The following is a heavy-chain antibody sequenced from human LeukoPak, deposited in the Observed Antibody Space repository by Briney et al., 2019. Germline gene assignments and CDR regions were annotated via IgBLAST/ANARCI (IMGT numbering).Heavy chain of an antibody. V-gene: IGHV3-7*03. CDR3: VRDADFYKGDY. J-gene: IGHJ4*02. CDR1: GFTFSRYW. D-gene: IGHD5-24*01. Sequence: GGSLRLSCVGSGFTFSRYWLNWVRQAPGKGLEWVANMNQDGSEIYYLDSVKGRFTISRDNAQNSLYLQMSGLRAEDTAMYYCVRDADFYKGDYWGQGTLVTVSS. CDR2: MNQDGSEI.